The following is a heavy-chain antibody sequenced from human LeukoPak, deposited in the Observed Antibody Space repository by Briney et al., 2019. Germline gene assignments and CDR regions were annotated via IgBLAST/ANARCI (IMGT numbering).Heavy chain of an antibody. D-gene: IGHD3-16*01. J-gene: IGHJ4*02. Sequence: SETLSLTCTVSGGSISSYYWNWIRQSPSRGLEWLGRTYYRSKWYNDYAVSVKSRITINPDTSKNQFSLQLNSVTPEDTAVYYCAREVQGITDYWGQGTLVTVSS. CDR3: AREVQGITDY. CDR2: TYYRSKWYN. V-gene: IGHV6-1*01. CDR1: GGSISSYY.